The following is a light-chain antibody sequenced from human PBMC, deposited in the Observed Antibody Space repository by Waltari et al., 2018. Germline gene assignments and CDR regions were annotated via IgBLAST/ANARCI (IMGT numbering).Light chain of an antibody. CDR2: DTS. V-gene: IGKV3-20*01. CDR1: QSINSFY. Sequence: EIVLTQSPGTLSLSPGERATLSCRASQSINSFYFAWYQQKPGQAPSLLIYDTSTRATGVPDRFTGSGSGTDFALTISRLEPEDFAMYYCQQYGNSRTFGQGTKVEIK. J-gene: IGKJ1*01. CDR3: QQYGNSRT.